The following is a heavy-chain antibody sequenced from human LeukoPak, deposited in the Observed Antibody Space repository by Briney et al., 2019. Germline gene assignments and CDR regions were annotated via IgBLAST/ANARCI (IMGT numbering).Heavy chain of an antibody. V-gene: IGHV3-23*01. CDR2: ISDSSDNT. J-gene: IGHJ4*02. CDR1: GFTFTVYA. CDR3: ARDGGNSWDY. D-gene: IGHD6-13*01. Sequence: GGSLRLSCAASGFTFTVYAMSWVRQAPGKGLEWVSAISDSSDNTYFADSVKGRFTISRDNSKNTVSLQMNSLRAEDTAVYYCARDGGNSWDYWGQGTLVTVSS.